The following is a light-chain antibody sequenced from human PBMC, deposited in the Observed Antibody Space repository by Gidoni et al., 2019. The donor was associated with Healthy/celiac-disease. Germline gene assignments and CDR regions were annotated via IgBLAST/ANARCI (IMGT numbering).Light chain of an antibody. Sequence: DIVMTQSPDSLAVSLGERATINCKSRQSVLYSSNTKNYLAWYQQQPGQPRKLLIYWASNRESGVPDRFSGSGSGTDFTLTISSLQAEDVAVFYCQQCYSTPPSFXQXTKLEIK. CDR1: QSVLYSSNTKNY. V-gene: IGKV4-1*01. CDR3: QQCYSTPPS. CDR2: WAS. J-gene: IGKJ2*03.